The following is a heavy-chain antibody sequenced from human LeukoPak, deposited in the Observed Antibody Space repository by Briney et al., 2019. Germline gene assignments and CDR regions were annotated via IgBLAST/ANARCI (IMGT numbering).Heavy chain of an antibody. J-gene: IGHJ6*02. D-gene: IGHD5-12*01. Sequence: GGSLRLSCAASGFTFSSYSMNWVRQAPGKGLEWVSSISSSSSYIYYADSVKGRFTISRDNSKNTLYLQMNSLRAEDTAVYYCAKASGYDFYYYGMDVWGQGTTVTVSS. CDR1: GFTFSSYS. CDR3: AKASGYDFYYYGMDV. V-gene: IGHV3-21*04. CDR2: ISSSSSYI.